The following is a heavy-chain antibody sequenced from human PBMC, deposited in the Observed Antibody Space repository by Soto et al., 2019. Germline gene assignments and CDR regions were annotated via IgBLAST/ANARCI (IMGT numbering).Heavy chain of an antibody. D-gene: IGHD5-18*01. CDR2: IRSKAYGGTT. J-gene: IGHJ4*02. V-gene: IGHV3-49*03. CDR1: GFNLGDYA. CDR3: TPHTAMAPF. Sequence: GGSLRLSCTASGFNLGDYAMRWFRPAPGRGLEWVGFIRSKAYGGTTEYAASVKGRFTISRDDSKSIAYLQMNSLKTEDTALYDCTPHTAMAPFWGQGTLVTVSS.